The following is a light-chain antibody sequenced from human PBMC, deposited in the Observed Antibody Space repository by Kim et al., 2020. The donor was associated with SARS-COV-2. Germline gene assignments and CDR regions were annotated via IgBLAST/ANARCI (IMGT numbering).Light chain of an antibody. J-gene: IGLJ2*01. CDR3: LLYYSGARV. CDR1: NAAETVGHY. CDR2: DTS. Sequence: PGGNDNRSCGRTNAAETVGHYLYWYQQKPGQAPRKRIYDTSNPHSWAPARFSGSLLGGKAALTLSGAQPEDEADFYCLLYYSGARVFGGGTQLTVL. V-gene: IGLV7-46*01.